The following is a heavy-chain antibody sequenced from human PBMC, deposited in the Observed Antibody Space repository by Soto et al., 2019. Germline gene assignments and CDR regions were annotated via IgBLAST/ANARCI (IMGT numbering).Heavy chain of an antibody. D-gene: IGHD4-17*01. CDR1: GYPFTSYE. V-gene: IGHV1-8*01. J-gene: IGHJ4*02. CDR2: VNPNTGYT. CDR3: ARSLTYDYGDYDY. Sequence: ASVKVSCKSSGYPFTSYEIHWIRQAIGQGLEWMGWVNPNTGYTGYAQKFQGRVTTTRDTSIDTAYLELRSLKLDDTAVYYCARSLTYDYGDYDYWGQGTLVNVSS.